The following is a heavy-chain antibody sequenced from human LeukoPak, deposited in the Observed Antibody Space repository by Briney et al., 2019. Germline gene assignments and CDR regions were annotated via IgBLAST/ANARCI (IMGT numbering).Heavy chain of an antibody. CDR3: ARERVIATTYDAFDI. CDR1: AGSISGYY. J-gene: IGHJ3*02. V-gene: IGHV4-59*01. Sequence: SETLSLTCTVSAGSISGYYWTWIRQPPGKGLEWIGNIYYTGNTDYNRSLKSRATISIDTSKNQFSLKLSSVTAADTALYYCARERVIATTYDAFDIWGQGTMVTVSS. D-gene: IGHD2-15*01. CDR2: IYYTGNT.